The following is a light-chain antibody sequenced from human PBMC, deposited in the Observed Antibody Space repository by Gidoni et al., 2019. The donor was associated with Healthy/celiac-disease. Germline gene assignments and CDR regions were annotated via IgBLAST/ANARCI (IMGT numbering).Light chain of an antibody. Sequence: DIVMTQSPDSLAVSLGEGATINCKSSQSVLYSSTNTNYLAWDQQKPGQPPKLLIYWASTRAAGVPDRVSGSGSGTEFTLTISSLQAEDVAVYYCQQYYSTPPYTFXQXTKLEIK. CDR1: QSVLYSSTNTNY. CDR3: QQYYSTPPYT. CDR2: WAS. V-gene: IGKV4-1*01. J-gene: IGKJ2*01.